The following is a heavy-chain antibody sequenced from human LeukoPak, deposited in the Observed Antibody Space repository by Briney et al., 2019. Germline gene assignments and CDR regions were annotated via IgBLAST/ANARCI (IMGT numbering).Heavy chain of an antibody. V-gene: IGHV1-18*01. D-gene: IGHD6-19*01. J-gene: IGHJ5*02. CDR1: GYTFISYG. Sequence: ASVKVSCKASGYTFISYGISWVRQAPGQGLEWMGWISSHNGYTKYAQKFQGRVTMTTDTSMSTAYMELGSLRSDDTAVYYCARRRAVAGVNWFDPWGQGTLATVSS. CDR2: ISSHNGYT. CDR3: ARRRAVAGVNWFDP.